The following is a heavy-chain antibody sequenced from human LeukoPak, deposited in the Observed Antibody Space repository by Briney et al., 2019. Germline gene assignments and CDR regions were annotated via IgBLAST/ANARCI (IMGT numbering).Heavy chain of an antibody. Sequence: HPGGSLRLSCAASGFTFSSYAMSWVRQAPGKGLEWVSAISGSGGSTYYADSVKGRFTISRDNAKNTLYLQMNSLTAEDTAVYYCARGPSGSGWYFGDPWGQGTLVTVSS. CDR3: ARGPSGSGWYFGDP. V-gene: IGHV3-23*01. CDR2: ISGSGGST. D-gene: IGHD6-19*01. J-gene: IGHJ5*02. CDR1: GFTFSSYA.